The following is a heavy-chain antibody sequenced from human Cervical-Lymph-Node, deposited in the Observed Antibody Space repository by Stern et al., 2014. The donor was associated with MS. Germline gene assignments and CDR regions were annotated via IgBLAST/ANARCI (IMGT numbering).Heavy chain of an antibody. CDR2: IYHSGTT. V-gene: IGHV4-4*02. CDR1: GGSISNTNW. D-gene: IGHD5-12*01. Sequence: QLQLQESGPGLVKPSGTLSLTCAVSGGSISNTNWWGWVRQTPGMGLEWIGEIYHSGTTNFSPSLKSRVTMSVEKSKTQSSLELKSVTAADTAVYYCARVHSGYNWFDYWGQGTLVTVSS. J-gene: IGHJ4*02. CDR3: ARVHSGYNWFDY.